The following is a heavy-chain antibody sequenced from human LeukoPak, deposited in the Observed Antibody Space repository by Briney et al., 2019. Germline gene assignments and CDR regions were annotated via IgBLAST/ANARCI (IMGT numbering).Heavy chain of an antibody. CDR2: ISAYNGNT. Sequence: ASVKVSCKASGYTFTSYGISWVRQAPGQGLEWMGWISAYNGNTNYAQKLQGRVTITRDTSASTAYMELSSLRSEDTAVYYCARDSYNYGSGSLDYWGRGTLVTVSS. J-gene: IGHJ4*02. CDR1: GYTFTSYG. V-gene: IGHV1-18*01. CDR3: ARDSYNYGSGSLDY. D-gene: IGHD5-18*01.